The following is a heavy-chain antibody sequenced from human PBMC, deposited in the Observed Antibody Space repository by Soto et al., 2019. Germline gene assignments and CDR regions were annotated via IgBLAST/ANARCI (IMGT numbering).Heavy chain of an antibody. D-gene: IGHD2-2*01. CDR3: ARGALVPAAMLDYYYYYGMDV. J-gene: IGHJ6*02. CDR2: IYYSGST. CDR1: GGSFSGYY. V-gene: IGHV4-34*01. Sequence: SETLSLTCAVYGGSFSGYYWSWIRQPPGKGLEWIGSIYYSGSTYYNPSLKSRVTISVDTSKNQFSLKLSSVTAADTAVYYCARGALVPAAMLDYYYYYGMDVWGQGTTVTVSS.